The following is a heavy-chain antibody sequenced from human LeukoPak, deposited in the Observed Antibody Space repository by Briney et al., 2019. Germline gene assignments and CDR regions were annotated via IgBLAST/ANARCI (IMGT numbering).Heavy chain of an antibody. J-gene: IGHJ4*02. CDR3: ARGYSGSYYGFDS. Sequence: GSVKVSCKASGYTFTYYGLNWVRQAPGQGLECLGGINTNTGNPTYAQGFTGRYVFSFDTSVSMAYLQIRSLKTEDTAVYYCARGYSGSYYGFDSWGQGTLVTVSS. V-gene: IGHV7-4-1*04. D-gene: IGHD1-26*01. CDR1: GYTFTYYG. CDR2: INTNTGNP.